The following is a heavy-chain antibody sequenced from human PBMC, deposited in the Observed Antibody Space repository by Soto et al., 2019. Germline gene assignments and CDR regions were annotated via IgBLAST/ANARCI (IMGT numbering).Heavy chain of an antibody. J-gene: IGHJ6*02. CDR1: GYTFTSYG. Sequence: QVQLVQSGAEVKKPGASVKVSCKASGYTFTSYGISWVRQAPGQGLEWMGWISAYNGNTNYAQKLQGRVTMTTDTAXITAYMELRSLRSDDTAVYYCARAAAGLDYYYGMDVWGQGTTVTVSS. V-gene: IGHV1-18*01. D-gene: IGHD6-13*01. CDR3: ARAAAGLDYYYGMDV. CDR2: ISAYNGNT.